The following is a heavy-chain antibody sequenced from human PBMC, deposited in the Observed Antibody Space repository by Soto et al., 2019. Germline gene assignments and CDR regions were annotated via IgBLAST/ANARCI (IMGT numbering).Heavy chain of an antibody. Sequence: QVQLRESGPGLVKPSQTLSLNCSVSGASVAGGSYYWSWVRQPPGKGLEWIGYIPSRGRPFYNPSLTSRGTISADTSKTQLSLQLTSVTAADTAVYYCARDTYCGYDFGLWGQGTLVTVSS. CDR1: GASVAGGSYY. J-gene: IGHJ5*02. CDR3: ARDTYCGYDFGL. V-gene: IGHV4-30-4*01. CDR2: IPSRGRP. D-gene: IGHD5-12*01.